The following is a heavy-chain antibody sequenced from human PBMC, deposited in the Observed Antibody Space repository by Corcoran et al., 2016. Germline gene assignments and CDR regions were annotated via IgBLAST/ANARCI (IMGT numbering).Heavy chain of an antibody. Sequence: EVQLVESGGGLVQPGGSLRLSCAASGFTFSSYDMHWVRQATGKGLEWVSAIGTAGDTYYPGSVKGRFTISRENAKNSLYLQMNSLRAGDTAVYCCARDVGCSSTSCYDYYYGMDVWGQGTTVTVSS. CDR2: IGTAGDT. CDR3: ARDVGCSSTSCYDYYYGMDV. CDR1: GFTFSSYD. J-gene: IGHJ6*02. D-gene: IGHD2-2*01. V-gene: IGHV3-13*01.